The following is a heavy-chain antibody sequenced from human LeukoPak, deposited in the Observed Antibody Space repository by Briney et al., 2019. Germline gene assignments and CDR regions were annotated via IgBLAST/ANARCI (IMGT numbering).Heavy chain of an antibody. D-gene: IGHD6-19*01. J-gene: IGHJ4*02. CDR2: ISGTGAGT. V-gene: IGHV3-23*01. CDR3: ARRPVAGTGYFDY. CDR1: GFTFSNYA. Sequence: QSGGSLRLSCAASGFTFSNYAMSWVRQAPGKGLEWASAISGTGAGTYYADSVKGRFTISRDNTKNTLYLQMNSLRAEDTAVYFCARRPVAGTGYFDYWGQGALVTVSS.